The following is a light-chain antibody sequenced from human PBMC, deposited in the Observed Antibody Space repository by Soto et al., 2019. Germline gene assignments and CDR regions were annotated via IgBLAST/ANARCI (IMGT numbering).Light chain of an antibody. CDR2: EVS. V-gene: IGLV2-14*01. CDR1: SSDIGAYDY. Sequence: QSALTQPASVSGSPGQSITISCTGSSSDIGAYDYVSWYQQHPGKAPKVLISEVSNRPSGVSNRFSGSKSGNTASLTISGLQAEDAADYYCNAYATGNTRVFGTGTKVTVL. CDR3: NAYATGNTRV. J-gene: IGLJ1*01.